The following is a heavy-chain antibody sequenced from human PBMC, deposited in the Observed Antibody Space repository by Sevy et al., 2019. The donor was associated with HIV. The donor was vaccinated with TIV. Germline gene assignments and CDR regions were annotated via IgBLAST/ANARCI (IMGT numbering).Heavy chain of an antibody. J-gene: IGHJ6*02. D-gene: IGHD6-6*01. Sequence: GGSLRLSCAASGFTFSSYVMLWVRQAPGKGLEWVAIISDDGSNKYYADSVKGRFTISRDNSKNTLYLQMNSLRAEDKDVYYCARGYTSSFRFRAYYYGMDVWGQGTKVTVSS. V-gene: IGHV3-30-3*01. CDR2: ISDDGSNK. CDR3: ARGYTSSFRFRAYYYGMDV. CDR1: GFTFSSYV.